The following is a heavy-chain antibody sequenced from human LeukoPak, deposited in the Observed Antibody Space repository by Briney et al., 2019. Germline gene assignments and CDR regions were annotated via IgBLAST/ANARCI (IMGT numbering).Heavy chain of an antibody. CDR2: ISGSGGST. CDR3: AKDMRYYGSGSYIDY. Sequence: GGSLRLSCAASGFTFSGYPMSWVRQAPGKGLEWVSAISGSGGSTYYADSVKGRFTISRDNSKNTLYLQMNSLRAEDTAVYYCAKDMRYYGSGSYIDYWGQGTLVTVSS. J-gene: IGHJ4*02. V-gene: IGHV3-23*01. D-gene: IGHD3-10*01. CDR1: GFTFSGYP.